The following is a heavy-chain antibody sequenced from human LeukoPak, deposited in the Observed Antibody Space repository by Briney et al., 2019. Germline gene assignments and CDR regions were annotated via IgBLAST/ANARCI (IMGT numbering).Heavy chain of an antibody. V-gene: IGHV3-23*05. CDR1: GFTFSTYA. CDR2: ITNTGGVT. D-gene: IGHD6-19*01. Sequence: GGSLRLSCAASGFTFSTYAMSWVRQAPGKGLEWVSGITNTGGVTLYADSVKGRLTVSRDNSKNTLYLHMNSLRADDTAVYYCAKSPVGDGWYLHSWGRGPLVPVPS. CDR3: AKSPVGDGWYLHS. J-gene: IGHJ4*02.